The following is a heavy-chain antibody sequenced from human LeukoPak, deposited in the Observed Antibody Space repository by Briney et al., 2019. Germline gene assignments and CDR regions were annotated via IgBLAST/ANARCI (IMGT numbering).Heavy chain of an antibody. V-gene: IGHV3-30*04. CDR1: GFTFSSYA. CDR2: ISYDGSNK. CDR3: AKDNWDGDYAGFAY. D-gene: IGHD4-17*01. J-gene: IGHJ4*02. Sequence: GGSLRLSCAASGFTFSSYAMHWVRQAPGKGLEWVAVISYDGSNKYYADSVKGRFTISRDNSKNTLYLQMNSLRAEDTAVYYCAKDNWDGDYAGFAYWGQGTLVTVSS.